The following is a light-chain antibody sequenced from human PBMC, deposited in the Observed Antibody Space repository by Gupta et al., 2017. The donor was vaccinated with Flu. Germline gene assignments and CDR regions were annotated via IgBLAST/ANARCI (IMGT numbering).Light chain of an antibody. CDR2: GAS. CDR1: QNIRDNY. Sequence: ERATLSCRASQNIRDNYIAWFQQKPGQAPRLLMYGASTRATGIPDRFSGSGSGADFTLTISRLEPEDFAVYFCQQYSDSFYTFGQGTKLAIK. J-gene: IGKJ2*01. V-gene: IGKV3-20*01. CDR3: QQYSDSFYT.